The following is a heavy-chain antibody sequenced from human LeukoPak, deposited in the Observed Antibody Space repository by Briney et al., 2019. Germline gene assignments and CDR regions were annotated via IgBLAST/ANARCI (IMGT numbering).Heavy chain of an antibody. CDR2: IYHSGST. J-gene: IGHJ6*03. V-gene: IGHV4-38-2*02. Sequence: SETLSLTCTVSGYSISSGYYWGWIRQPPGKGLEWIGSIYHSGSTYYNPSLKSRVTISVDTSKNQFSLKLSSVTAADTAVYYCARDFPGDVWFYYYTDVWGKGTTVTVSS. D-gene: IGHD7-27*01. CDR1: GYSISSGYY. CDR3: ARDFPGDVWFYYYTDV.